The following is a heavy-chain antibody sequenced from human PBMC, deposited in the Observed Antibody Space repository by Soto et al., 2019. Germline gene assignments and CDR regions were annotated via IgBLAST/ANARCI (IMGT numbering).Heavy chain of an antibody. CDR3: AKDKGERFFDY. CDR2: IRSSGDTI. CDR1: GITFAASG. V-gene: IGHV3-48*02. J-gene: IGHJ4*02. D-gene: IGHD3-16*01. Sequence: GGSLRLSCSASGITFAASGMNWVRQAPGKGLEWISYIRSSGDTIYYADSVNGRFTISRDNAKKSLYLQMNSLRDEDTAVYYCAKDKGERFFDYWGQGTQVTVYS.